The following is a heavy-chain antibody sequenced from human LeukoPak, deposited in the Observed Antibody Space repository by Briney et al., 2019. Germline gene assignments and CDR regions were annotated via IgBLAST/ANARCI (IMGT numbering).Heavy chain of an antibody. CDR3: AKDTGYSYGYDAFDI. J-gene: IGHJ3*02. V-gene: IGHV3-23*01. D-gene: IGHD5-18*01. CDR1: GFTFSSYA. Sequence: GGSLRLSCAVSGFTFSSYAMSWVRQAPGKGLEWVSAISGSGGSTYYADSVKGRFTISRGNSKNTLYLQMNSLRAEDTAVYYCAKDTGYSYGYDAFDIWGQGTMVTVSS. CDR2: ISGSGGST.